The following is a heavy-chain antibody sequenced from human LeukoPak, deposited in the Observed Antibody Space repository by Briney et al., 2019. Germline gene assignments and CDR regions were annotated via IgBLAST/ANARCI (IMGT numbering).Heavy chain of an antibody. J-gene: IGHJ4*02. CDR2: ISSSGSTI. V-gene: IGHV3-48*01. Sequence: GGSLRLSCAASGFTFSSYNMNWVRQAPGKGLEWVSYISSSGSTIYYADSVKGRFTISRDNAKNSLYLQLNSLRAEDTAVYYCARDWIWPQIDYWGQGTLVTVSS. CDR1: GFTFSSYN. CDR3: ARDWIWPQIDY. D-gene: IGHD2-2*03.